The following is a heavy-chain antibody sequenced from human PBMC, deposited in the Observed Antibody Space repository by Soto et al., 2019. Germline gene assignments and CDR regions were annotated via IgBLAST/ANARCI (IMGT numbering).Heavy chain of an antibody. D-gene: IGHD3-3*01. CDR1: GGSISSSSYY. CDR2: IYYSGST. Sequence: SETLSLTCTVSGGSISSSSYYGVWIRQPPGKVLEWIGSIYYSGSTYYNPSLKSRVTISVDTSKNQFSLKLSSVTAADTAVYYCARAATIFGVVITLAGFDYWGQGTLVTVSS. J-gene: IGHJ4*02. V-gene: IGHV4-39*01. CDR3: ARAATIFGVVITLAGFDY.